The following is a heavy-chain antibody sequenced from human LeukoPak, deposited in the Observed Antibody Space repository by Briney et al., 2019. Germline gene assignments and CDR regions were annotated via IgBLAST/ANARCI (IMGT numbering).Heavy chain of an antibody. CDR1: GFTFSGYW. CDR3: ARDARRIRGYSYGAYYYYYYMDV. Sequence: PGGSLRLSCAASGFTFSGYWMSWVRQAPGKGLEWVADIKQDGSEKYYVDSVKGRFTISRDNTKNSLYLQMNSLRAEGTAVYYCARDARRIRGYSYGAYYYYYYMDVWGKGTTVTVSS. V-gene: IGHV3-7*01. J-gene: IGHJ6*03. CDR2: IKQDGSEK. D-gene: IGHD5-18*01.